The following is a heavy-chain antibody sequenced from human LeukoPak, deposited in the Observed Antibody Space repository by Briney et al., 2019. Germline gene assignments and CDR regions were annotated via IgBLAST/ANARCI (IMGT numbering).Heavy chain of an antibody. CDR3: AKGRLPTYYYDSSGLSFGMDV. D-gene: IGHD3-22*01. Sequence: GGSLRLSCAASGFTFSGYGMHWVRQAPGKGLEWVAVISYDGSNKYYADSVKGRFTISRDNSKNTLYLQMNSLRAEDTAVYYCAKGRLPTYYYDSSGLSFGMDVWGQGTTVTVSS. CDR2: ISYDGSNK. V-gene: IGHV3-30*18. J-gene: IGHJ6*02. CDR1: GFTFSGYG.